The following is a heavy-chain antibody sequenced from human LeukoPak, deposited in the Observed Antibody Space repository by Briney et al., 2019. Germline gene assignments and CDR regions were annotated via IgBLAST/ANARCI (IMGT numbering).Heavy chain of an antibody. D-gene: IGHD2-15*01. CDR1: GFTLSSYG. V-gene: IGHV3-NL1*01. J-gene: IGHJ5*02. CDR2: IDYSGGST. Sequence: PGGSLRLSCAASGFTLSSYGMHWVRQAPGKGLEWVSSIDYSGGSTYYADSVKGRFTISRDNPKNTLYLQMNSLRAEDTAVYYCARVRSGPVVAATSWFDPWGQGTLVTVSS. CDR3: ARVRSGPVVAATSWFDP.